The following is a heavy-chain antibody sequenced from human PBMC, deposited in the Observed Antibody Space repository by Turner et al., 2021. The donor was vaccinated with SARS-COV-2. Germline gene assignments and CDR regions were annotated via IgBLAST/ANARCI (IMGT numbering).Heavy chain of an antibody. CDR2: ISSRSSYI. D-gene: IGHD3-3*01. CDR1: GFTFSSYS. V-gene: IGHV3-21*01. Sequence: EVQLVESGGGLVKPGGSLRLSCAASGFTFSSYSMNWVRQAPGKGLEWVSSISSRSSYIYYADSVKGRFTISRDNAKNSLYLQMDSLRAEDTAVYYCARDFDDFWSGYYGRAFDIWGQGTMVTVSS. J-gene: IGHJ3*02. CDR3: ARDFDDFWSGYYGRAFDI.